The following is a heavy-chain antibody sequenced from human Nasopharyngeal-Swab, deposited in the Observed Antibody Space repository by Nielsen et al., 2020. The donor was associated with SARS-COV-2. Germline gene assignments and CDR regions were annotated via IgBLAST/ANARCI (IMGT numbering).Heavy chain of an antibody. Sequence: WIRQPPGKGLEWIGYIYYSGSTNYNPSLKSRVTISVDTSKNQFSLKLSSVTAADTAVYYCARGVVGNYDYVWGSYRYDDWFDTGGQGSVVAVSS. CDR2: IYYSGST. D-gene: IGHD3-16*02. V-gene: IGHV4-59*01. CDR3: ARGVVGNYDYVWGSYRYDDWFDT. J-gene: IGHJ5*02.